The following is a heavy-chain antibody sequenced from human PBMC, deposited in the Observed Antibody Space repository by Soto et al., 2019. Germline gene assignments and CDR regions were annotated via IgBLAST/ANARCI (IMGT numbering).Heavy chain of an antibody. CDR3: ARVGCSSTSCYSIDY. CDR1: GFTFSSYE. Sequence: PGGSLRLSCAASGFTFSSYEMNWVRQAPGKGLEWVSYISSSAGRIFYAGSVKGRFTISRDNAKNSLYLQMNSLRAEDTAVYYCARVGCSSTSCYSIDYWGQGTLVTASS. CDR2: ISSSAGRI. J-gene: IGHJ4*02. V-gene: IGHV3-48*03. D-gene: IGHD2-2*01.